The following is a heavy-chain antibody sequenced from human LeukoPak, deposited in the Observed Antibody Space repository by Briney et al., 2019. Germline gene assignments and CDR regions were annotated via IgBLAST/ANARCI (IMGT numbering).Heavy chain of an antibody. CDR2: ISYDGSNR. V-gene: IGHV3-30*04. CDR1: GFTFSSYA. Sequence: GRSLRLSCAASGFTFSSYAMHWVRQAPGKGLEWVAVISYDGSNRYYADSVKGRFTISRDNSKNTLYLQMNSLRAEDTAVYYCARDYYGSGSYYNPPSYYYYYGVDVWGKGTTVTVSS. D-gene: IGHD3-10*01. CDR3: ARDYYGSGSYYNPPSYYYYYGVDV. J-gene: IGHJ6*04.